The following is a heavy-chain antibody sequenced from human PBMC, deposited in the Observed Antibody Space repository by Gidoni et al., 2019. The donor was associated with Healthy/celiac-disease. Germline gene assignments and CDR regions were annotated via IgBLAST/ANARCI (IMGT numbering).Heavy chain of an antibody. J-gene: IGHJ6*02. Sequence: QVQLVASGGGVVQPGRSLRLSCASSGFTFSSYGMHWVRQAPGKGLEWVAGIWYDGSNKYYADSVKGRFTISRDNSKNTLYLQMNSLRAEDTAVYYCARDILTGSLSHPTYGMDVWGQGTTVTVSS. D-gene: IGHD3-9*01. CDR2: IWYDGSNK. V-gene: IGHV3-33*01. CDR3: ARDILTGSLSHPTYGMDV. CDR1: GFTFSSYG.